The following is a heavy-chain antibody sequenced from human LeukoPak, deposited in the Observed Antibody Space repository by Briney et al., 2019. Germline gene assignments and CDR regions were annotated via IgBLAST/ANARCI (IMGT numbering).Heavy chain of an antibody. CDR2: ISGSGGST. Sequence: GGSLRLSCAASGFTFSSYGMRWVRQAPGKGLEWVSAISGSGGSTYYADSVKGRFTISRDNAKNTVFLQMSSLRAEDTALYYRARKSASGNYPLDYWGRGTLVTVSS. D-gene: IGHD3-10*01. J-gene: IGHJ4*02. CDR3: ARKSASGNYPLDY. CDR1: GFTFSSYG. V-gene: IGHV3-23*01.